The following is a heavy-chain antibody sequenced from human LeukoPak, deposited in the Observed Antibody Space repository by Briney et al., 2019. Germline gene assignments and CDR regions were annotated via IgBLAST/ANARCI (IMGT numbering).Heavy chain of an antibody. J-gene: IGHJ4*02. CDR1: GYSFSSYW. V-gene: IGHV5-51*01. D-gene: IGHD6-19*01. Sequence: PGESLKISCKGSGYSFSSYWIGWVRQMPGKGLEWMGVIYPGDSYTRYSPSFQGQVTMSVDKSSSTAYLQWSSLRDSDTAMYYCARPRGSGPGLAYFDYWGRGTLVTVSS. CDR2: IYPGDSYT. CDR3: ARPRGSGPGLAYFDY.